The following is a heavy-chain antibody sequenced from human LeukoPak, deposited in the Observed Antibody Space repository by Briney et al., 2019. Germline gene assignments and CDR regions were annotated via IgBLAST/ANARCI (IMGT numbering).Heavy chain of an antibody. CDR1: GGSVSGTNYY. D-gene: IGHD1-26*01. CDR2: IYYSGST. J-gene: IGHJ5*02. CDR3: ARAIYYRRDWFDP. Sequence: PSETLSLTCSVSGGSVSGTNYYWAWIRQPPEKGLEWIGTIYYSGSTYYNVSLKSRVTISVDTSKNQFSLKLSSVTAADTAVYYCARAIYYRRDWFDPWGQGTLVTVSS. V-gene: IGHV4-39*07.